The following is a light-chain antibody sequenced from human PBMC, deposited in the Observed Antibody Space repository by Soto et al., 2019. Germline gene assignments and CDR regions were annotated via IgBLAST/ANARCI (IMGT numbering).Light chain of an antibody. J-gene: IGKJ2*01. V-gene: IGKV1-33*01. Sequence: DIQMTQSPSSLSASVGDRVTITCQARQDISNYLNWYQQKPVKAPKLLIYDASNLETGVPSRFSGSGSGTDFTFTIRSLQPEDIATYYCQQYYNLPRYTFCQGTKLEIK. CDR3: QQYYNLPRYT. CDR1: QDISNY. CDR2: DAS.